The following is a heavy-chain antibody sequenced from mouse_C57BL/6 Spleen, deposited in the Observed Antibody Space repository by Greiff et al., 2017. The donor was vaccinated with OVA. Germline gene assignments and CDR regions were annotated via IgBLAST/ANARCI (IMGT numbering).Heavy chain of an antibody. CDR3: ARQDLGYFDY. V-gene: IGHV5-9*01. CDR1: GFTFSSYT. CDR2: ISGGGGNT. J-gene: IGHJ2*01. D-gene: IGHD4-1*01. Sequence: EVKLMESGGGLVKPGGSLKLSCAASGFTFSSYTMSWVRQTPEKRLEWVATISGGGGNTYYPDSVKGRFTISRDNAKNTLYLQMSSLRSEETALYYCARQDLGYFDYWGQGTTLTVSS.